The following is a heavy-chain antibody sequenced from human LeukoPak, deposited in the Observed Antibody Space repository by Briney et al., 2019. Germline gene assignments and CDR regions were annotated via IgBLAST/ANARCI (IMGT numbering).Heavy chain of an antibody. CDR2: IIPILGIA. Sequence: ASVKVSCKASGGTFSSYAIIWVRQAPGQGLEWMGRIIPILGIANYAQKFQGRVTITADKSTSTAYMELSSLRSEDTAVYYCARERVTMVRGVNYYYYGMDVWGQGTTVTVSS. CDR1: GGTFSSYA. J-gene: IGHJ6*02. CDR3: ARERVTMVRGVNYYYYGMDV. V-gene: IGHV1-69*04. D-gene: IGHD3-10*01.